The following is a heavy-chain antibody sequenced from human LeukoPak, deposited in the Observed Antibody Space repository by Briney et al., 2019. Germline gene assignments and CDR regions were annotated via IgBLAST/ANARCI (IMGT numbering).Heavy chain of an antibody. CDR3: ARDGSEGDGYAEARNRY. CDR2: ISPILGIA. J-gene: IGHJ4*02. Sequence: SVKVSCKASGGTFSSYAISWVRQAPGQGLEWMGRISPILGIANYAQKFQGRVTITADKSTSTAYMELSSLRSEDTAVYYCARDGSEGDGYAEARNRYWGQGTLVTVSS. CDR1: GGTFSSYA. V-gene: IGHV1-69*04. D-gene: IGHD5-24*01.